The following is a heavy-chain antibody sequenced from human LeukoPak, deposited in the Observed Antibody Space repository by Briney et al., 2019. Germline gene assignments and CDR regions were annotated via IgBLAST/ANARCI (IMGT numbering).Heavy chain of an antibody. CDR3: ARDRYCSGGSCYYDDY. CDR2: ISSSSSYI. CDR1: GFTFSSYS. Sequence: GGSLRLSCAASGFTFSSYSMNWVRQAPGKGLEWVSSISSSSSYIYYADSVKGRFTISRDNAKNSLYLQMNSLRAEDTAVYYCARDRYCSGGSCYYDDYWGQGTLVTVSS. J-gene: IGHJ4*02. V-gene: IGHV3-21*01. D-gene: IGHD2-15*01.